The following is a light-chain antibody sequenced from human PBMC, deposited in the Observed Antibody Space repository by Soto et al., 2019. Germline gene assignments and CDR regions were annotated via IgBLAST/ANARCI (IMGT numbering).Light chain of an antibody. CDR2: TNT. Sequence: QLVLTQPPSASGTPGQSVSISCSGSRSNIGTNPVNWYQQLPGTAPKLLFYTNTQRPSGVPDRFSASKSGTSASLAISGLQSEDEADYYCAAWDDSLNSVIFGGGTKLTVL. CDR3: AAWDDSLNSVI. J-gene: IGLJ2*01. V-gene: IGLV1-44*01. CDR1: RSNIGTNP.